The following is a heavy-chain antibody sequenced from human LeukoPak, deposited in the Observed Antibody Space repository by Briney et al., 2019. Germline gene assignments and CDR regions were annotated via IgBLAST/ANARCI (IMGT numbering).Heavy chain of an antibody. CDR3: ARQVSDAFDY. V-gene: IGHV4-61*02. Sequence: PSQTLSLTCTVSGGSISSGSYYWSWIRQPAGKGLEWIGRIYTSGSTNYNPSLKSRATISVDTSKNQFSLKLSSVTAADTAVYYCARQVSDAFDYWGQGTLVTVSS. J-gene: IGHJ4*02. CDR1: GGSISSGSYY. CDR2: IYTSGST. D-gene: IGHD1-14*01.